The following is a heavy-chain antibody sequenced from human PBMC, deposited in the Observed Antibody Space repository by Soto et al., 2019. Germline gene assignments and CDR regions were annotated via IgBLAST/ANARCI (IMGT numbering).Heavy chain of an antibody. V-gene: IGHV4-59*01. Sequence: SETLSHTCTVSGGSISSYYWSWIRQPPGKGLEWIGYIYYSGGTNYNPSLKSRVTISVDASRNQFSLKLSSVTAADTAVYYCARVYSDYLEYWGQGALVDVFS. D-gene: IGHD4-4*01. CDR2: IYYSGGT. CDR3: ARVYSDYLEY. CDR1: GGSISSYY. J-gene: IGHJ4*02.